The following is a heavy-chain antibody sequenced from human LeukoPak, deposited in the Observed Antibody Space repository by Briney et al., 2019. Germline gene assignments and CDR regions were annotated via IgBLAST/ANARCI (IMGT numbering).Heavy chain of an antibody. CDR3: AKDPARPYYFDY. CDR1: GFTFSSYA. CDR2: ISGSGGST. Sequence: PGGSLRLSCAASGFTFSSYAMSWVRQAPGKGLEWVSAISGSGGSTYYADSVKGRFTISRDNSKNPLYLQMNSLRAEDTAVYYCAKDPARPYYFDYWGQGTLVTVSS. D-gene: IGHD6-6*01. V-gene: IGHV3-23*01. J-gene: IGHJ4*02.